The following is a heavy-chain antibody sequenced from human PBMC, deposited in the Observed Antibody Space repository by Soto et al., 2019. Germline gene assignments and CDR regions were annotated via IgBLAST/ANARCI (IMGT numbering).Heavy chain of an antibody. CDR1: GGSISSSSYY. Sequence: QLQLQESGPGLVKPSETLSLTCTVSGGSISSSSYYWGWIRQPPGKGLEWIGSIYYSGSTYYNPSLKRRVAISVDTSKNKFSLKRSSVTAADTAVYYCARHEPRLREIFGVVIPRDAFDIWGHGTMVTVSS. V-gene: IGHV4-39*01. D-gene: IGHD3-3*01. CDR3: ARHEPRLREIFGVVIPRDAFDI. J-gene: IGHJ3*02. CDR2: IYYSGST.